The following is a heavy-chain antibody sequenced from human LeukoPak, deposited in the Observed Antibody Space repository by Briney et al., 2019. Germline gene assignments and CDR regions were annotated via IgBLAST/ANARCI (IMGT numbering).Heavy chain of an antibody. CDR1: GFTFSSYS. Sequence: GGSLRLSYAASGFTFSSYSMNWVRQAPGKGQERVSNISSSSSTIYYADSLKGRFTISRDNAKNSLYLQMNSLRAEDTAVYYCARGKNGLYGSGSYTFDYWGQGTLVTVSS. CDR3: ARGKNGLYGSGSYTFDY. J-gene: IGHJ4*02. V-gene: IGHV3-48*01. CDR2: ISSSSSTI. D-gene: IGHD3-10*01.